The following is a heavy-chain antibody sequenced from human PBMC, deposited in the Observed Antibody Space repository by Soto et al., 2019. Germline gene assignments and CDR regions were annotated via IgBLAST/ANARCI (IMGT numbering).Heavy chain of an antibody. D-gene: IGHD2-15*01. CDR3: TTGSVEGV. Sequence: EVQLVESGGGFIQPGGSLRLSCAASGLPISNAWMNWVRQAPGKGLEWVGRIKTKSEGGPTDYAAAVKGRFTVSRDDSKNTLYLQMNSLKTEDTAVYYGTTGSVEGVWGQGTTVTVSS. CDR2: IKTKSEGGPT. V-gene: IGHV3-15*07. CDR1: GLPISNAW. J-gene: IGHJ6*02.